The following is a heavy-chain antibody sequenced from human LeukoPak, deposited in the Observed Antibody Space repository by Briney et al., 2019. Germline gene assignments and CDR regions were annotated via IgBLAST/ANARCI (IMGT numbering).Heavy chain of an antibody. D-gene: IGHD6-13*01. V-gene: IGHV1-69*04. CDR3: ARDRIKGEQQLVQDY. CDR2: IIPIFGIA. J-gene: IGHJ4*02. Sequence: ASVKVSCKASGGTFSSYAISWVRQAPGQGLEWMGRIIPIFGIANYARKFQGRVAITADKSMSTAYMELSSLRSEDAAVYYCARDRIKGEQQLVQDYWGQGTLVTVSS. CDR1: GGTFSSYA.